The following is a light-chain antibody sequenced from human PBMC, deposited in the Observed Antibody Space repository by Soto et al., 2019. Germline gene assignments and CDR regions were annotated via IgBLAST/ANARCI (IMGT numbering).Light chain of an antibody. J-gene: IGKJ5*01. V-gene: IGKV3-11*01. CDR3: QQRSNWPPIT. CDR1: QSVSSY. Sequence: EIVLTQSPATLSLSPGERATLSCRASQSVSSYLAWYQQKPGQAPRLLIYDASNRATGIPARFSGSGSGTDFTLTFSFLEPEDFAVYYCQQRSNWPPITFGQGTRLEIK. CDR2: DAS.